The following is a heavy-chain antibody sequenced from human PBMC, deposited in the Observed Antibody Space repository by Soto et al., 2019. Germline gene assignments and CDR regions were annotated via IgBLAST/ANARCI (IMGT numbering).Heavy chain of an antibody. V-gene: IGHV3-53*01. CDR2: IYSGGST. D-gene: IGHD6-19*01. CDR3: AGIPGGSSGPGGWFDP. CDR1: GFTVSSNY. J-gene: IGHJ5*02. Sequence: PGGSLRLSCAASGFTVSSNYMSWVRQAPGKGLEWVSVIYSGGSTYYADSVKGRFTIFRDNSKNTLYLQMNSLRAEDTAVYYCAGIPGGSSGPGGWFDPWGQGTLVTSPQ.